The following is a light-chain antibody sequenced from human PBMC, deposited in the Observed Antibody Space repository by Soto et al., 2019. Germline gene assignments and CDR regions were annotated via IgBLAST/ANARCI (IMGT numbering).Light chain of an antibody. CDR2: WAS. J-gene: IGKJ4*01. Sequence: DIVMTQSPDSLAVSLGERATINCKSSQTILYSSTNNNYLAWYQQKPGQPPKLLIYWASTRESGVPDRFSGSGYGTDFTLTISNLQAEDVAVYYCQQYYITPLTFGGGTKVEIK. V-gene: IGKV4-1*01. CDR3: QQYYITPLT. CDR1: QTILYSSTNNNY.